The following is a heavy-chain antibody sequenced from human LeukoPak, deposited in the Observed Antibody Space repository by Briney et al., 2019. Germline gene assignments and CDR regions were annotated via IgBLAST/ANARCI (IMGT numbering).Heavy chain of an antibody. D-gene: IGHD3-3*01. CDR2: IDNSGTYI. V-gene: IGHV3-21*01. CDR3: ARGTIFGDFYYYYMDV. CDR1: GFTFTTYS. J-gene: IGHJ6*03. Sequence: GGSLRLSCTASGFTFTTYSMDWVRQAPGKGLEWVSSIDNSGTYIYYADSVKGRFTISRDNAENSLYLQMNSLRAEDTAVYYCARGTIFGDFYYYYMDVWGKGTTVTVSS.